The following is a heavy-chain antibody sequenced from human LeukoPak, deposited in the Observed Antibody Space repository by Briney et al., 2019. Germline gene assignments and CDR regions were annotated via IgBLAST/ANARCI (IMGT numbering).Heavy chain of an antibody. Sequence: SETLSLTCAVYGGSFSGYVWNWIRQSPGKGLEWIGEINHRGSTDYNPSLESRVTISVDTSKNQFSLTLSSVTAADTAVYYCAGIAAADLWGQGTLVTVSS. CDR3: AGIAAADL. CDR1: GGSFSGYV. D-gene: IGHD6-13*01. CDR2: INHRGST. J-gene: IGHJ4*02. V-gene: IGHV4-34*01.